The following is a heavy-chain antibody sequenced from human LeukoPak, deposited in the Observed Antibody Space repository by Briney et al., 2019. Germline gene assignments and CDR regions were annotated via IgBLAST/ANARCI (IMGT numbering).Heavy chain of an antibody. D-gene: IGHD3-10*01. V-gene: IGHV3-21*01. Sequence: GGSLRLSCAASGFTFSSYSMNWVRQAPGKGLEWVSSISSSSSYIYYADSVKGRFTISRDNAKNSLYLQMNSLRAEDTAVYYCARDGIWFGELLPFDYWGQGTLVTVSS. CDR1: GFTFSSYS. J-gene: IGHJ4*02. CDR2: ISSSSSYI. CDR3: ARDGIWFGELLPFDY.